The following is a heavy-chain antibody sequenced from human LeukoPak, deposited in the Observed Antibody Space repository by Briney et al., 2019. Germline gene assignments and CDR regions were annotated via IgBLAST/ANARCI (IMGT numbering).Heavy chain of an antibody. J-gene: IGHJ6*03. CDR1: GYTFTGYY. D-gene: IGHD4-17*01. Sequence: ASVKVSCKASGYTFTGYYMHWVRQAPGQGLEWMGWINPNSGGTNYAQKFQGRVTMTRDTSISTAYMGLSRLRSDDTAVYYCARGPFVAVTTSYYMDVWGKGTTVTVSS. CDR3: ARGPFVAVTTSYYMDV. CDR2: INPNSGGT. V-gene: IGHV1-2*02.